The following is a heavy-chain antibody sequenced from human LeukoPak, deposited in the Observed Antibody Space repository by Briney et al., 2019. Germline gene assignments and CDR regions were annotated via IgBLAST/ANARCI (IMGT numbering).Heavy chain of an antibody. V-gene: IGHV1-8*03. Sequence: ASVKVSCKASGYTFTSYDINWVRQATGQGLEWMGWMNPNSGNTGYAQKFQGRVTITRNTSISTAYMELSSLRSEDTAVYYCARGSSMATIGSPGGSSDYWGQGTLVTVSS. J-gene: IGHJ4*02. D-gene: IGHD5-24*01. CDR1: GYTFTSYD. CDR2: MNPNSGNT. CDR3: ARGSSMATIGSPGGSSDY.